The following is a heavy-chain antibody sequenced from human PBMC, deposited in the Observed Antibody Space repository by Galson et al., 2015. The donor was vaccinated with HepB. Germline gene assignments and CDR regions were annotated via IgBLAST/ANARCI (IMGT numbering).Heavy chain of an antibody. CDR1: GYSFTSYW. J-gene: IGHJ4*02. D-gene: IGHD3-10*01. CDR3: ARLNNEVRGVIIKPAPYYFDY. Sequence: QSGAEVKKPGESLRISCKGSGYSFTSYWISWVRQMPGKGLEWMGRIDPSDSYTNYSPSFQGHVTISADKSISTAYLQWSSLKASDTAMYYCARLNNEVRGVIIKPAPYYFDYWGQGTLVTISS. V-gene: IGHV5-10-1*01. CDR2: IDPSDSYT.